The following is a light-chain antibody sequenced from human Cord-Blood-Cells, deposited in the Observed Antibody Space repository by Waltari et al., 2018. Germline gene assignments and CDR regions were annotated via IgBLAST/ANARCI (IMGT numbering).Light chain of an antibody. CDR3: QAWDSSTAV. CDR2: QDS. V-gene: IGLV3-1*01. CDR1: KLGDKY. Sequence: SYELTQPPSVSVSPGQTASITCSGDKLGDKYACWYQQKPGQSPVLVIYQDSKRPPGLPERFIGSTACNTASLTISVTQAMDETYYSCQAWDSSTAVFGGGAKLTVL. J-gene: IGLJ2*01.